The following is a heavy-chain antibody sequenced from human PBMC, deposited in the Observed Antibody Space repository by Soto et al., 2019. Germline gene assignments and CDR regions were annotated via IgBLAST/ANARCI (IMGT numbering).Heavy chain of an antibody. D-gene: IGHD3-22*01. V-gene: IGHV1-69*18. Sequence: QVQLVQSGAEVKKPGSSVKVSCKPSGGTFSSYAVNWVRQAPGQGLEWMGTIIPVSGTARYAQKFQGRVTIIADESTSTAYMELSSLRSEDTAVYYCAGSYNYDSSGYYYTNGMDVWAKGPRSPSP. J-gene: IGHJ6*02. CDR2: IIPVSGTA. CDR1: GGTFSSYA. CDR3: AGSYNYDSSGYYYTNGMDV.